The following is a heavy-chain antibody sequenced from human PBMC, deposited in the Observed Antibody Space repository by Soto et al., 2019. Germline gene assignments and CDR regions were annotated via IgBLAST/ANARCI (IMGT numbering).Heavy chain of an antibody. CDR3: ARLDEDCSGGSCYTFDY. V-gene: IGHV4-59*08. CDR1: GGSISSYY. D-gene: IGHD2-15*01. CDR2: IYYSGST. Sequence: SETLSLTCTVSGGSISSYYWSWIRQPPGKGLEWIGYIYYSGSTNYNPSLKSRVTLSVDTSKNQFSLKLSSVTAADTAVYYCARLDEDCSGGSCYTFDYWGQGTLVTVSS. J-gene: IGHJ4*02.